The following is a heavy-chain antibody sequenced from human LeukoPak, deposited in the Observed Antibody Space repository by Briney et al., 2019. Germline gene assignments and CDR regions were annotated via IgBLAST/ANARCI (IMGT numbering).Heavy chain of an antibody. V-gene: IGHV4-34*01. CDR1: GGSFSGYY. CDR2: INHSGST. D-gene: IGHD2-2*01. J-gene: IGHJ6*03. Sequence: SETLSLTCAVYGGSFSGYYWSWIRQPPGKGLEWIGEINHSGSTNYNPSLKSRVTISVDTSKNQFSLKLSSVTAADTAVYYCARLSPNKEGKRYCSSTSRSQGYYYYMDVWGKGTTVTVSS. CDR3: ARLSPNKEGKRYCSSTSRSQGYYYYMDV.